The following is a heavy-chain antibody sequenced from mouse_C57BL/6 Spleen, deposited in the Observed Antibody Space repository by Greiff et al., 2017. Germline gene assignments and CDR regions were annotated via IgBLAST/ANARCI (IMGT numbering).Heavy chain of an antibody. CDR3: ARREVTTGWYFDV. Sequence: VQLQQPGAELVMPGASVKLSCKASGYTFTSYWMHWVKQRPGQGLEWIGEIDPSDSYTNYNQKFKGKSTLTVDKSSSTAYMQLSSLTSEDSAVYYCARREVTTGWYFDVWGTGTTVTVSS. CDR1: GYTFTSYW. J-gene: IGHJ1*03. D-gene: IGHD2-2*01. V-gene: IGHV1-69*01. CDR2: IDPSDSYT.